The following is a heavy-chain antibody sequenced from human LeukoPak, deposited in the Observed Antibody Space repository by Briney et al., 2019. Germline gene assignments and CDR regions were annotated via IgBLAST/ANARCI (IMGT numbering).Heavy chain of an antibody. D-gene: IGHD3-3*01. CDR1: GFTFDDYA. J-gene: IGHJ4*02. V-gene: IGHV3-9*01. Sequence: GGSLRLSCAASGFTFDDYAMHWVRQAPGKGLEWVSGISWNSGSIGYADSVKGRFTISRDNAKNSLYLQMNSLRAEDTALYYCVKDGGLDFGVVTNYFWGQGTLVTVSS. CDR3: VKDGGLDFGVVTNYF. CDR2: ISWNSGSI.